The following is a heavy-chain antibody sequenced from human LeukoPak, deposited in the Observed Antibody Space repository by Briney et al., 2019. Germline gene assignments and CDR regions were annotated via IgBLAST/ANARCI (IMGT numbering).Heavy chain of an antibody. V-gene: IGHV4-31*03. J-gene: IGHJ5*02. CDR3: ARDGRGYCSSTSCPVDWFDP. CDR2: IYYSGST. D-gene: IGHD2-2*01. CDR1: GGSISRGGYY. Sequence: SETLSLTCTVSGGSISRGGYYWSWIRQHPGKGLEWIGYIYYSGSTYYNPSLTSRVTISVDTSKNQFSLKLSPVTAADPAVYYCARDGRGYCSSTSCPVDWFDPWGQGTLVTVSS.